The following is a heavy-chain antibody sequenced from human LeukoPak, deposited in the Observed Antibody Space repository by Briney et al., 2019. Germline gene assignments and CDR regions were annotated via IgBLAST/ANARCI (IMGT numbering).Heavy chain of an antibody. J-gene: IGHJ6*03. D-gene: IGHD6-6*01. V-gene: IGHV1-69*06. Sequence: VASVKVSCTASGGTFSSYAISWVRQAPGQGLEWMGGIIPIFGTANYAQKFQGRVTITADKSTSTAYMELSSLRSEDTAVYYCARGGEYSSSSDYYYYMDVWGKGTTVTVSS. CDR3: ARGGEYSSSSDYYYYMDV. CDR1: GGTFSSYA. CDR2: IIPIFGTA.